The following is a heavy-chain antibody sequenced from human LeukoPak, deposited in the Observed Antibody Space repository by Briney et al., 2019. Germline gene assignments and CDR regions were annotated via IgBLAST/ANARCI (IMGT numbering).Heavy chain of an antibody. Sequence: SETLSLTCTVSGGSISSSSYYWGWIRQPPGKELEWIGSIYYSTSTQYNPSLKSRVTMSVDTSKNQFSLKLSSMTAADTAVYYCARHQCSGTRCYNFYFYGMDVWGQGTTVTVSS. D-gene: IGHD2-2*02. CDR2: IYYSTST. J-gene: IGHJ6*02. CDR3: ARHQCSGTRCYNFYFYGMDV. V-gene: IGHV4-39*01. CDR1: GGSISSSSYY.